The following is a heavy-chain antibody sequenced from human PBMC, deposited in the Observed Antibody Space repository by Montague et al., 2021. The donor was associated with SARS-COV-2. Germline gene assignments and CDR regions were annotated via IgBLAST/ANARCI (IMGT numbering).Heavy chain of an antibody. D-gene: IGHD2-2*01. CDR1: GDSISSYY. CDR2: VFQSEYS. CDR3: ASESATAQYLED. V-gene: IGHV4-59*01. J-gene: IGHJ4*03. Sequence: SETLSLTCTVSGDSISSYYWTWIRQPPGTGMEWVGYVFQSEYSNSNRSLKGRVTISVDTSRNQIYLKLSPVTAADTAVYYCASESATAQYLEDWGHGALVTVSS.